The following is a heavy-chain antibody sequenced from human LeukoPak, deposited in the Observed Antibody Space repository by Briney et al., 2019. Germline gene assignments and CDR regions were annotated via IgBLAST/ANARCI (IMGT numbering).Heavy chain of an antibody. V-gene: IGHV1-24*01. CDR3: ATDRSTGDLMGPPWD. CDR2: FDPEDGET. J-gene: IGHJ4*02. CDR1: GYTLTELS. D-gene: IGHD7-27*01. Sequence: GASVKVSCKVSGYTLTELSMHWVRQAPGKGLEWMGGFDPEDGETIYAQKFQGRVTMTEDTSTDTAYMELSSLRSEDTAVYYCATDRSTGDLMGPPWDWGQGTLVTVSS.